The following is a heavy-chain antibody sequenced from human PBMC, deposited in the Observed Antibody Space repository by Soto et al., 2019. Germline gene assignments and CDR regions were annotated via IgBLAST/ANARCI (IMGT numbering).Heavy chain of an antibody. CDR2: INHSGST. J-gene: IGHJ6*02. CDR1: GGSFSGYY. Sequence: PSETLSLTCAVYGGSFSGYYWSWIRQPPGKGLEWIGEINHSGSTNYNPSLKSRVTISVDTSKNQFSLKLSSVTAADTAVYYCARSAPNSNYLRWPRPNYYYYYGMDVWGQGTTVTVSS. V-gene: IGHV4-34*01. D-gene: IGHD4-4*01. CDR3: ARSAPNSNYLRWPRPNYYYYYGMDV.